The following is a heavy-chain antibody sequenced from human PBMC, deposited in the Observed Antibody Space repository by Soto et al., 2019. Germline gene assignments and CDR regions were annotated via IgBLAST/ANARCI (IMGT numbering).Heavy chain of an antibody. V-gene: IGHV5-10-1*01. J-gene: IGHJ6*02. CDR1: GYSFTSYW. Sequence: PGESLKISCKGSGYSFTSYWISWVRQMPGKGLEWMGRIDPSDSYTNYSPSFQGHVTISADKSISTAYLQWSGLKASGTAMYYCASEKLDIVVVPAASDGTGTTGYYYYGMDVWGQGTTVTVSS. D-gene: IGHD2-2*03. CDR3: ASEKLDIVVVPAASDGTGTTGYYYYGMDV. CDR2: IDPSDSYT.